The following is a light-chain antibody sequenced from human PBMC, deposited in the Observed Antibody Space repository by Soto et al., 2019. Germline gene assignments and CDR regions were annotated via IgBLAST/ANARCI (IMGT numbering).Light chain of an antibody. Sequence: DIQMTQSPSSLSASVGDRVSVTCRASQSISTFLNWYQQRPGEAPKLLIYAASSLQSGVPSRFSGSGSGADFTLTIGSLQPEDFATYYCQQSYTTPRTLGQETKVEVK. CDR1: QSISTF. J-gene: IGKJ1*01. CDR2: AAS. V-gene: IGKV1-39*01. CDR3: QQSYTTPRT.